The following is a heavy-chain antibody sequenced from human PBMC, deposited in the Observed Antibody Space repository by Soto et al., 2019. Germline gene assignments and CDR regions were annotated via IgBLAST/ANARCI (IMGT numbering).Heavy chain of an antibody. CDR3: ARDLFEPIAARLFSLGPRSGNWCDP. J-gene: IGHJ5*02. D-gene: IGHD6-6*01. V-gene: IGHV3-11*01. Sequence: PGGSLRLSCAASGFTFSDYYMSWLRQAPGKGLEWVSYISSSGSTIYYADSVKGRFTISRDNAKNSQYLQMNSLRAEDTAVYYCARDLFEPIAARLFSLGPRSGNWCDPWGQGTLVTVSS. CDR2: ISSSGSTI. CDR1: GFTFSDYY.